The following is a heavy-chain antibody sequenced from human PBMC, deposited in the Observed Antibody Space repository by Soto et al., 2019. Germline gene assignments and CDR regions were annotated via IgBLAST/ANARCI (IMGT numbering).Heavy chain of an antibody. D-gene: IGHD6-13*01. Sequence: QVQLVESGGGVVQPGRSLRLSCAASGFTFSSYAMHWVRQAPGKGLEWVAVISYDGSNKYYADSVKGRFTISRDNSKNTLYLQMNSLRAEDTAVYYCARVDGSWYDRYCYYGMDVWGQGTTVTVSS. V-gene: IGHV3-30-3*01. CDR3: ARVDGSWYDRYCYYGMDV. CDR2: ISYDGSNK. CDR1: GFTFSSYA. J-gene: IGHJ6*02.